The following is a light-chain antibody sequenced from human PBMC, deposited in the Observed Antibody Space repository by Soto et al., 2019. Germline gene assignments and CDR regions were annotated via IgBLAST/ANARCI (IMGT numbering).Light chain of an antibody. CDR2: GAS. V-gene: IGKV3-20*01. J-gene: IGKJ2*01. Sequence: IVLTQSPGTLSLSPGDRATLSCRASQSVSSSDLAWYQQKPGQAPRLLIYGASTRATGIPDRFSGSGSGTDFTLTISRLEREDFAVYYCQQYGGSPLYSFGQGTKLEIK. CDR3: QQYGGSPLYS. CDR1: QSVSSSD.